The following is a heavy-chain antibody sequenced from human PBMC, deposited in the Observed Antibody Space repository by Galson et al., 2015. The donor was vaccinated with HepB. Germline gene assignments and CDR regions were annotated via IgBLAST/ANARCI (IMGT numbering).Heavy chain of an antibody. CDR1: GFIFSTYS. Sequence: SLRLSCAASGFIFSTYSMNWVRQAPGKGLEWVSFISGSSSSIYYADSVKGRFTMSRDSAKNSLYLQMNSLRAEDTAVYYCARSTYGSGSYHSDYWGQGTLVTVSS. V-gene: IGHV3-21*01. CDR3: ARSTYGSGSYHSDY. J-gene: IGHJ4*02. CDR2: ISGSSSSI. D-gene: IGHD3-10*01.